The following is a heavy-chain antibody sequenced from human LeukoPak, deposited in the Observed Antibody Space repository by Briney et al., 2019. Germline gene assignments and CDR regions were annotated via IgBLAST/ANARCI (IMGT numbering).Heavy chain of an antibody. CDR2: INHSGST. CDR3: ARGWVAGSLFDY. J-gene: IGHJ4*02. Sequence: PSETLSLTCAVYGGSLSGYYWSWIRQPPGKGLEWIGEINHSGSTNYNPSLKSRVTISVDTSKNQFSLKLSSVTAADTAVYYCARGWVAGSLFDYWGQGTLVTVSS. D-gene: IGHD6-19*01. CDR1: GGSLSGYY. V-gene: IGHV4-34*01.